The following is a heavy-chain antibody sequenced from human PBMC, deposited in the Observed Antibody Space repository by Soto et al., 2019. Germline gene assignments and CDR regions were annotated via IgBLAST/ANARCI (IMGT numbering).Heavy chain of an antibody. CDR2: IYWDDDK. CDR3: AHRRREMATICFDC. D-gene: IGHD5-12*01. V-gene: IGHV2-5*02. CDR1: GFSLSTSAVG. Sequence: QITLKESGPTLVKPTQTLTLTCTFSGFSLSTSAVGVGWIRQPPGKALEWLALIYWDDDKRYSPSLKSSLTITTDTSKNQVGLTMTNMDPVDTATYYCAHRRREMATICFDCWGQGTLVTVSS. J-gene: IGHJ4*02.